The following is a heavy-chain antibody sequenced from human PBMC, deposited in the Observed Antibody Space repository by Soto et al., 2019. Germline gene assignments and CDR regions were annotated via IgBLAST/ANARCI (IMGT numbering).Heavy chain of an antibody. CDR3: ARDITVTRRTTYNWFDP. D-gene: IGHD4-4*01. CDR2: IYYSGST. CDR1: GGSVSSGSYY. V-gene: IGHV4-61*01. J-gene: IGHJ5*02. Sequence: SETHSLTCAVSGGSVSSGSYYWSWIWQPPGKGLEWIGYIYYSGSTNYNPSLKSRVTISVDTSKNQFSLKLSSVTAADTAVYYCARDITVTRRTTYNWFDPWGQGTLVTVSS.